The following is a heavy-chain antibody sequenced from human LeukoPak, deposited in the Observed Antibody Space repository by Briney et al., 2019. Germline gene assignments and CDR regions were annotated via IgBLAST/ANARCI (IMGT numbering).Heavy chain of an antibody. V-gene: IGHV1-8*01. J-gene: IGHJ4*02. D-gene: IGHD2-2*01. CDR3: AISYRGSTSCYG. Sequence: GASVKVSCKASGYTFTSYDINWVRQATGQGLEWMGWMNPNSGNTGYAQKFQGRVTMTRNTSISTAYMELSSLRSEDTAVYYCAISYRGSTSCYGWGRGTLVTVSS. CDR2: MNPNSGNT. CDR1: GYTFTSYD.